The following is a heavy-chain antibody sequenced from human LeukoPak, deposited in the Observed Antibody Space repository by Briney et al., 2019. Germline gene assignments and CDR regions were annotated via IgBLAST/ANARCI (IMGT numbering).Heavy chain of an antibody. CDR2: ISGSGGST. V-gene: IGHV3-23*01. D-gene: IGHD3-10*01. J-gene: IGHJ6*03. Sequence: GGSLRLSCAASGFTFSSYGMSWVRQAPGKGLEWVSAISGSGGSTYYADSVKGRFTISRDNAKNSLYLQMNSLRAEDTAVYYCARDRLWFGELFASSLDYYYMDVWGKGTTVTISS. CDR1: GFTFSSYG. CDR3: ARDRLWFGELFASSLDYYYMDV.